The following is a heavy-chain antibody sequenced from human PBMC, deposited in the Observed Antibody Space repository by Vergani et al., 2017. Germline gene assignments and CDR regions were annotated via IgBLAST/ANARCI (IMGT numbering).Heavy chain of an antibody. D-gene: IGHD7-27*01. CDR1: GYTFTSYY. V-gene: IGHV1-46*01. CDR2: INPSGGST. CDR3: ARSWRTGDRLDY. Sequence: QVQLVQSGAEVKKPGASVKVSCKASGYTFTSYYMHWVRQAPGQGLEWMGIINPSGGSTSYAQKFQGRVTMTRDTSTSTAYMELSSLRSEDTAVYYCARSWRTGDRLDYWGQGTLVTVSS. J-gene: IGHJ4*02.